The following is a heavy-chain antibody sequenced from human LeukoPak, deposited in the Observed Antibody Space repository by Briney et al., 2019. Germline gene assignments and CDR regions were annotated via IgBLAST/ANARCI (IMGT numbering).Heavy chain of an antibody. CDR1: GFTFSSYG. CDR3: AKDRGYCSGGSCLEFDY. V-gene: IGHV3-30*18. J-gene: IGHJ4*02. CDR2: ISYDGSNK. D-gene: IGHD2-15*01. Sequence: GGSLRLSCAASGFTFSSYGMHWVRQAPGKGLERGAVISYDGSNKYYADSVKGRFTISRDNSKNTLYLQMNSLRAEDTAVYYCAKDRGYCSGGSCLEFDYWGQGTLVTVSS.